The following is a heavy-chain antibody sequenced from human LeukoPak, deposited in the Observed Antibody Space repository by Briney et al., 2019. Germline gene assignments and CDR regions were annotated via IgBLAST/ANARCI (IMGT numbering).Heavy chain of an antibody. CDR2: ISWNSGSI. D-gene: IGHD1-26*01. CDR1: GFTFDDYA. CDR3: AKDGDGSYGPFDY. Sequence: GGSLRLSCAASGFTFDDYAMHWVRQAPGKGLEWVSGISWNSGSIGYADSVKGRFTISRDNAKNSLYLQMNSLRAEDTALYYCAKDGDGSYGPFDYWGQGTLVTVSS. J-gene: IGHJ4*02. V-gene: IGHV3-9*01.